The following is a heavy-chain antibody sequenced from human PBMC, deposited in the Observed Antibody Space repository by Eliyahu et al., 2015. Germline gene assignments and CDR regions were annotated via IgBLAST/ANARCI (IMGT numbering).Heavy chain of an antibody. CDR3: ARWDGGYGFY. CDR1: GGSISSSNYY. V-gene: IGHV4-39*01. D-gene: IGHD5-12*01. CDR2: IYYSGST. J-gene: IGHJ4*02. Sequence: QLQLQESGPGLVKPSETLSLTCTVSGGSISSSNYYWGWIRQPPGKGLEWIGSIYYSGSTYYNPSLKSRVTISVDTSKNQFSLKLSSVTAADTAVYYCARWDGGYGFYWGQGTLVTVSS.